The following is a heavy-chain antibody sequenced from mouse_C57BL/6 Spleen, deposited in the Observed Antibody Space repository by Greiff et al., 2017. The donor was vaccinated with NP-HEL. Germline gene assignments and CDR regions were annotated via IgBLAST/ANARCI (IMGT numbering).Heavy chain of an antibody. CDR3: ARALYDYDGAMDY. CDR2: IDPSDSYT. D-gene: IGHD2-4*01. V-gene: IGHV1-59*01. J-gene: IGHJ4*01. CDR1: GYTFTSYW. Sequence: QVQLQQPGAELVRPGTSVKLSCKASGYTFTSYWMHWVKQRPGQGLEWIGVIDPSDSYTNYNQKFKGKATLTVDTSSSTAYMQLSSLTSEDSAVYYCARALYDYDGAMDYWGQGTSVTVSS.